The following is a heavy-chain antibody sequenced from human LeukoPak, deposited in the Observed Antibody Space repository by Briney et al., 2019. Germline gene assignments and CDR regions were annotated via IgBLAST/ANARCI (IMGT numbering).Heavy chain of an antibody. Sequence: GASVKVSCKVSGYTLTELSMHWVRQAPGKGLEWMGGFDPEDGETIYAQKFQGRVTMTEDTSTDTAYMELSSLRSVDTAVYYCATELAGWRTVGNAFDIWGQGTMVTVSS. J-gene: IGHJ3*02. D-gene: IGHD4-23*01. CDR3: ATELAGWRTVGNAFDI. V-gene: IGHV1-24*01. CDR1: GYTLTELS. CDR2: FDPEDGET.